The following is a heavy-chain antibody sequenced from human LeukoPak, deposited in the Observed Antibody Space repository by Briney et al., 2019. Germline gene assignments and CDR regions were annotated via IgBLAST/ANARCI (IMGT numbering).Heavy chain of an antibody. CDR3: AKAPQGSWYGVY. CDR1: GFTFSSYA. V-gene: IGHV3-30-3*01. J-gene: IGHJ4*02. CDR2: ISYDGSNK. D-gene: IGHD6-13*01. Sequence: GGSLRLSCAASGFTFSSYAMHWVRQAPGKGLEWVAVISYDGSNKYYADSVKGRFTISRDNSKNTLYLQMNSLRAEDTAVYYCAKAPQGSWYGVYWGQGTLVTVSS.